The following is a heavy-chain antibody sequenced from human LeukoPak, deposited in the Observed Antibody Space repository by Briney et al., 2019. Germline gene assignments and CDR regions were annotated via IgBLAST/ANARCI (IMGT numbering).Heavy chain of an antibody. CDR3: AKDGVLGGFLEWSHDY. D-gene: IGHD3-3*01. J-gene: IGHJ4*02. CDR2: ISGSGGST. V-gene: IGHV3-23*01. Sequence: GGSLRLSCAASGFSFRSYAMSWVRQAPGKGLEWVSSISGSGGSTYYADSVKGRFTISRDNYKNTVYLQMNSMRVEDTALYYCAKDGVLGGFLEWSHDYWGQGTLVTVSS. CDR1: GFSFRSYA.